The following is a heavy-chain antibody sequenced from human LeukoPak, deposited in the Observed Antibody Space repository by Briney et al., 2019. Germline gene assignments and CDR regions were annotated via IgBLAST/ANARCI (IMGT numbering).Heavy chain of an antibody. CDR3: ARGRTVVVTAHQYDY. Sequence: ASVKVSCKASGYTFTGYYMHWVRQAPGQGLEWMGWINPNSGGTNYAQKFQGRVTMTRDTSISTAYMELSRLRSDDTAVYYCARGRTVVVTAHQYDYWGQGTLVTVSS. D-gene: IGHD3-22*01. J-gene: IGHJ4*02. V-gene: IGHV1-2*02. CDR2: INPNSGGT. CDR1: GYTFTGYY.